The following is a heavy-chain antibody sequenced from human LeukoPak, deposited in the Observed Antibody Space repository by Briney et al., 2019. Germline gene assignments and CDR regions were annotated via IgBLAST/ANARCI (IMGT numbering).Heavy chain of an antibody. CDR3: ARDTDTVTTILDY. Sequence: GGSLRLSCAASGFTFSSYWMHWVRQAPGKGLVWGSRINSDGSSTSYADSVKGRFTISRDNAKNTLYLQMSSLRAEDTAVYYCARDTDTVTTILDYWGQGTLVTVSS. D-gene: IGHD4-17*01. CDR1: GFTFSSYW. CDR2: INSDGSST. J-gene: IGHJ4*02. V-gene: IGHV3-74*01.